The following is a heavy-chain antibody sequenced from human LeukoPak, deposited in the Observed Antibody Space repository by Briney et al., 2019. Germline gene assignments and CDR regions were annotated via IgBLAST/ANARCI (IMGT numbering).Heavy chain of an antibody. V-gene: IGHV4-39*07. CDR3: ARVGDFWSALSSGVDV. CDR1: GGSISSSSYY. D-gene: IGHD3-3*01. Sequence: SETLSLTCTVSGGSISSSSYYWGWIRQPPGKGLEWIGSIYYSGSTYHNPSLKSRVTISVDTSKNQFSLKLSSVTAADTAVYYCARVGDFWSALSSGVDVWGKGTTVTVSS. CDR2: IYYSGST. J-gene: IGHJ6*04.